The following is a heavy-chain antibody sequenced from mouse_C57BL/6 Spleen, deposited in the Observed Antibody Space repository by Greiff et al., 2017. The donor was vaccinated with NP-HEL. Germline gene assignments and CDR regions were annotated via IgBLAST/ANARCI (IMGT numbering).Heavy chain of an antibody. J-gene: IGHJ1*03. CDR2: IDPSDSYT. D-gene: IGHD3-1*01. V-gene: IGHV1-69*01. CDR1: GYTFTSYW. Sequence: QVQLQQPGAELVMPGASVKLSCKASGYTFTSYWMHWVKQRPGQGLEWIGEIDPSDSYTNYNQKFKGKSTLTVDKSSSTAYMQLSSLTSEDSAVYYCARSGRPRYFDVWGTGTTVTVSS. CDR3: ARSGRPRYFDV.